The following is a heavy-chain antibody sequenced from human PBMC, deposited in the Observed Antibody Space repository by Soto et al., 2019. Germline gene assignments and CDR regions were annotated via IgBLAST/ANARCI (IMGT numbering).Heavy chain of an antibody. V-gene: IGHV4-4*02. D-gene: IGHD1-7*01. CDR2: IYHSGST. CDR1: SGSISSSNW. J-gene: IGHJ3*02. CDR3: ATARPITGTTDAFDI. Sequence: QVQLQASVPGLVKPSGTLSLTCAVSSGSISSSNWWSWVRQPPGKGLEWIGEIYHSGSTNYNPALKSRVTISVDKSKNQFSLKLSSVTAADTAVYYCATARPITGTTDAFDIWGQGTMVTVSS.